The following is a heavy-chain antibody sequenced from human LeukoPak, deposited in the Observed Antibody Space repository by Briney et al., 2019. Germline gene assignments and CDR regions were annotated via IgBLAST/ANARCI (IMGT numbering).Heavy chain of an antibody. Sequence: EESLKISCKVSGYSFTSYCIGWVRQMPGKGLEWMGIIYPGGSGPTYSPSFQGQVTISVDKSINTAYLQWSSLQASDTAMYYCGMSGDRVPLQDDVFDVWGQGTMVTVST. J-gene: IGHJ3*01. CDR1: GYSFTSYC. CDR2: IYPGGSGP. V-gene: IGHV5-51*01. CDR3: GMSGDRVPLQDDVFDV. D-gene: IGHD1-26*01.